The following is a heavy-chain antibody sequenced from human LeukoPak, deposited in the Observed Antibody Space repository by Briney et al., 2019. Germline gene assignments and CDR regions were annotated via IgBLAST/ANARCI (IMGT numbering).Heavy chain of an antibody. D-gene: IGHD1-26*01. J-gene: IGHJ5*02. Sequence: PSETLSLTCTVSGGSISSSSYYWGWIRQPPGKGLEWIGSIYYSGSTYYNPSLKSRVTISVDTSKNQFSLKLSSVTAADTAVYYCARHVSGGFGRQDWFDPWGQGTLVTVSS. V-gene: IGHV4-39*01. CDR2: IYYSGST. CDR3: ARHVSGGFGRQDWFDP. CDR1: GGSISSSSYY.